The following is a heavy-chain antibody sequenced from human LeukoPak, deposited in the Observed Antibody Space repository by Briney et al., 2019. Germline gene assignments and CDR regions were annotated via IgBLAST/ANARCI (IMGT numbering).Heavy chain of an antibody. V-gene: IGHV5-51*04. CDR1: GYSFTTYW. D-gene: IGHD3-10*01. CDR2: IYPGDSDT. CDR3: ARSLSVRGKRDY. J-gene: IGHJ4*02. Sequence: GESLKISCKLSGYSFTTYWIGWVRQMPGKGLEWMGIIYPGDSDTKYSPSFQGQVTISADKPISTAYLQWSSLKASDTAMYYCARSLSVRGKRDYWGQGTLVTVSS.